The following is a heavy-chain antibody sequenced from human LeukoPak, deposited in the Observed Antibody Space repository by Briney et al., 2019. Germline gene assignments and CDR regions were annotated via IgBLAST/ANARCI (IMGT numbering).Heavy chain of an antibody. V-gene: IGHV3-9*01. D-gene: IGHD1-7*01. J-gene: IGHJ4*02. CDR1: GFTFDDYA. CDR2: ISWNSGSI. Sequence: GGSLRLSCAASGFTFDDYAMHWVRQAPGKGLEWVSRISWNSGSIGYADSVKGRFTISRDNAKNSLYLQMNSLRAEDTAVYYCARDFSPNFPRVRFDYWGQGTLVTVSS. CDR3: ARDFSPNFPRVRFDY.